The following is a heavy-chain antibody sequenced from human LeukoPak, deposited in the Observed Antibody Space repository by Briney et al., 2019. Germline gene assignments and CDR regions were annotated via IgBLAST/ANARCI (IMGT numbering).Heavy chain of an antibody. D-gene: IGHD3-10*01. V-gene: IGHV3-23*01. CDR1: GFTLNSYP. Sequence: GGSLRLSCTASGFTLNSYPMNWVRQAPGKGVEWVSSISYNGGKTYYADAVKGRITISRDNSNNALYLQMSSLIAEDTAVYYCANGPRMTMVPWRGWGQGTLVTVSS. CDR2: ISYNGGKT. J-gene: IGHJ4*02. CDR3: ANGPRMTMVPWRG.